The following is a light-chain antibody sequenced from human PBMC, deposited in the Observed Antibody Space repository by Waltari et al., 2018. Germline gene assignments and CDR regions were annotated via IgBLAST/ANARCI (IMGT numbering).Light chain of an antibody. CDR1: QSLLHSDGKTY. Sequence: DIVMTQTPLSLSVTPGQPASISCKSSQSLLHSDGKTYLYWYLQKPGQSPQVLIYEISRRISGVPDRCSGGGSGTDFTLKISRVEAEDVGVYYCMQGIHLPITFGQGTRLEIK. CDR3: MQGIHLPIT. V-gene: IGKV2-29*02. CDR2: EIS. J-gene: IGKJ5*01.